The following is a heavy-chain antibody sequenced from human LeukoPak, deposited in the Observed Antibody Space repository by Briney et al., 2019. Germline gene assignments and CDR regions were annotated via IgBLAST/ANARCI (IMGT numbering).Heavy chain of an antibody. CDR1: GFAFSNYA. Sequence: GGSLRLSCAASGFAFSNYAMTWVRQAPGKGLECVSGISGSGGSTYYADSVKGRFTISRDNSKNTLYLQMNSLRAEDTAVYYCANRGERYNWNDYWYGMDVWGQGTTVTVSS. D-gene: IGHD1-1*01. CDR2: ISGSGGST. J-gene: IGHJ6*02. CDR3: ANRGERYNWNDYWYGMDV. V-gene: IGHV3-23*01.